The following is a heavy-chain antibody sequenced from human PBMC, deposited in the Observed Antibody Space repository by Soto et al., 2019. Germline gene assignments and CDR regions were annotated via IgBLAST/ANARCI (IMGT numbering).Heavy chain of an antibody. CDR3: ARAGATVTTHFDY. J-gene: IGHJ4*02. Sequence: ASVKVSCKASGYTFSDFGISWVRQAPGQGLEWMGWIGAYNGNTNYAQKFHGRVTMTTDTSTSTGYMELGSLRSDDTAVYYCARAGATVTTHFDYWGQGALVTVSS. V-gene: IGHV1-18*01. D-gene: IGHD4-4*01. CDR1: GYTFSDFG. CDR2: IGAYNGNT.